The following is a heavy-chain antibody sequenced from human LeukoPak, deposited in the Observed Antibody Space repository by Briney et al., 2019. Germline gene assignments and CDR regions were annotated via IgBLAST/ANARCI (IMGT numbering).Heavy chain of an antibody. CDR2: ISGSGGST. D-gene: IGHD6-13*01. Sequence: GGSLRLSCAASGFTFSSYGMSWVRQAPGKGLEWVSAISGSGGSTYYADSVKGRFTISRDNSKNTLYLQMNSLRAEDTAVYYCAKGLRGSSSWYYFDYWGQGTLVTVSS. CDR1: GFTFSSYG. V-gene: IGHV3-23*01. J-gene: IGHJ4*02. CDR3: AKGLRGSSSWYYFDY.